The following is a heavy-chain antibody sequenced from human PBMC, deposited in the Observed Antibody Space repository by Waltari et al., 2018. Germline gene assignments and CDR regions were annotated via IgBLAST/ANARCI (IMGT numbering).Heavy chain of an antibody. CDR2: IYWDDDK. CDR1: GFSLSTRGLG. V-gene: IGHV2-5*02. Sequence: ITLKESGPTLVNPTQTPTLTCTFSGFSLSTRGLGAGWLSQPPGKALEWLALIYWDDDKRYSPSLKSRLTITKDTSKNQVVLTMTNMDPVDTATYYCAHIGGGSYLDYFDYWGQGTLVTVSS. J-gene: IGHJ4*02. CDR3: AHIGGGSYLDYFDY. D-gene: IGHD1-26*01.